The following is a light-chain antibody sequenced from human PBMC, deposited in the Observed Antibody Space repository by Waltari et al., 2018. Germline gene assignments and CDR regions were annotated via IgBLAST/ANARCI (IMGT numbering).Light chain of an antibody. CDR3: CSYAGSYTWV. CDR1: SSDVGTYNL. Sequence: QSALTQPASVSGSPGQSITSSCTGTSSDVGTYNLVAWYQQYQGKAPKVMIYDDNRRPSGVSDRFSGSKSGNTASLTISGVQAEDEADYYCCSYAGSYTWVFGGGTKLTVL. J-gene: IGLJ3*02. CDR2: DDN. V-gene: IGLV2-23*01.